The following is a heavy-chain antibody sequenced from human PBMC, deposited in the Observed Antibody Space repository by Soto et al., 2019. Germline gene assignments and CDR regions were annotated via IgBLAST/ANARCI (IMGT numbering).Heavy chain of an antibody. J-gene: IGHJ3*02. V-gene: IGHV3-21*01. CDR2: ISSTSRYI. Sequence: GYLRLSCVASRYTFSVNSMNWARPAPGKGLEWVSTISSTSRYIYCADSVKGRFTISIDKAKNSKYLQMYSLRADDSTVYNCARDRPGGSMEADHNAFNIWGQGRMVTVSS. D-gene: IGHD6-13*01. CDR1: RYTFSVNS. CDR3: ARDRPGGSMEADHNAFNI.